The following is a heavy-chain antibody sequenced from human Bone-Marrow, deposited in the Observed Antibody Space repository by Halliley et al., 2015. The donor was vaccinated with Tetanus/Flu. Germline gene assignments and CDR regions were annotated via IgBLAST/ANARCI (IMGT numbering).Heavy chain of an antibody. CDR1: GYSFISDW. CDR2: IYPGDSET. J-gene: IGHJ4*02. D-gene: IGHD1-26*01. CDR3: ARGGSGQYSAYFGS. V-gene: IGHV5-51*01. Sequence: QLVQSGAEVRKPGESLRISCKASGYSFISDWIGWVRQKPGKGLDWMGVIYPGDSETRYSPSFQGQVTISADKSITTAYLQWTSLKASATAIYFCARGGSGQYSAYFGSWGQGTLVTVSS.